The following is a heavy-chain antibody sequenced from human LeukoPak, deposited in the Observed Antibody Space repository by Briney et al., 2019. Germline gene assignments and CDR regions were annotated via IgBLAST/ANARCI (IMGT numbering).Heavy chain of an antibody. CDR3: ARDRCSSTSCYYWFDP. Sequence: VASVKVSCKASGYTFTSYGISWVRQAPGQGLEWMGWINPNSGGTNYAQKFQGRVTMTRDTSISTAYMELSRLRSDDTAVYYCARDRCSSTSCYYWFDPWGQGTLVTVSS. CDR1: GYTFTSYG. J-gene: IGHJ5*02. V-gene: IGHV1-2*02. D-gene: IGHD2-2*01. CDR2: INPNSGGT.